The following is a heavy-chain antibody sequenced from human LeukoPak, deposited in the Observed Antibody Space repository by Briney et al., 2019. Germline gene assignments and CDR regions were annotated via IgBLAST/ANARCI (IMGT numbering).Heavy chain of an antibody. D-gene: IGHD3-22*01. CDR2: IYTGGST. Sequence: PGGSLRLSCAASGFTFKSYDMHWVRQAAGEGLEWVSAIYTGGSTYYAGSVKGRFTISRDNSKNTLYLQMNSLRAEDTAVYYCARNLYYYDSSGYYYYWGQGTLVTVSS. CDR1: GFTFKSYD. V-gene: IGHV3-66*01. CDR3: ARNLYYYDSSGYYYY. J-gene: IGHJ4*02.